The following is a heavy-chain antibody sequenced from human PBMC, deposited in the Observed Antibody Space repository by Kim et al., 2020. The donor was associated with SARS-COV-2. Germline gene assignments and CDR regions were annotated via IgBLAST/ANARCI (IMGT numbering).Heavy chain of an antibody. Sequence: GGSLRLSCAASGFTFDSYTMTWVRQAPGKGLEWVSAISAQGDRTYYADSVQGHFTISRDNSKSTLYLQMINLRAEDTAVYYCAKFYDFGDFLSGNWGQGVLVTVSS. J-gene: IGHJ4*02. CDR3: AKFYDFGDFLSGN. CDR1: GFTFDSYT. V-gene: IGHV3-23*01. CDR2: ISAQGDRT. D-gene: IGHD2-21*01.